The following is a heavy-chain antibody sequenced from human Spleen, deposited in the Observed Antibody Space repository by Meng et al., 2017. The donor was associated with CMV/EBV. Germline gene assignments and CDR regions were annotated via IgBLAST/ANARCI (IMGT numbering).Heavy chain of an antibody. D-gene: IGHD3-10*01. Sequence: QVQLVDSGGGLVNPGGSLCLSCAASGFTFSDYYMSWIRQAPGKGLEWVSYISSSSSYTNYADSVKGRFTISRDNAKNSLYLQMNSLRAEDTAVYYCARGQVRGVHYFDYWGQGTLVTVSS. CDR1: GFTFSDYY. J-gene: IGHJ4*02. V-gene: IGHV3-11*06. CDR2: ISSSSSYT. CDR3: ARGQVRGVHYFDY.